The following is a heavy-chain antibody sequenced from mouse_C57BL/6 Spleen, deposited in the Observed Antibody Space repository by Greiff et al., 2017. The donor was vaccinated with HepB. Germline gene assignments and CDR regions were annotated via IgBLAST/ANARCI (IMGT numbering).Heavy chain of an antibody. Sequence: EVHLVESGGDLVKPGGSLKLSCAASGFTFSSYGMSWVRQTPDKRLEWVATISSGGSYTYYPDSVKGRFTISRDNAKNTQYLQMSSLKSEDTAMYYCARHLGYGSSYGYFDVWGTGTTVTVSS. D-gene: IGHD1-1*01. J-gene: IGHJ1*03. CDR3: ARHLGYGSSYGYFDV. CDR2: ISSGGSYT. V-gene: IGHV5-6*01. CDR1: GFTFSSYG.